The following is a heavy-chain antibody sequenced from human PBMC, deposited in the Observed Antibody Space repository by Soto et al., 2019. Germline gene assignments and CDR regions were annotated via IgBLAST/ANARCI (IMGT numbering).Heavy chain of an antibody. CDR2: ISDNGIH. V-gene: IGHV4-59*01. CDR3: ARVWRRGWHFDL. D-gene: IGHD1-1*01. J-gene: IGHJ2*01. CDR1: GGSISSYY. Sequence: QVQLQESGPGLVKPSETLSLTCTVSGGSISSYYWSWIRQPPGKGLEWIGYISDNGIHTYSPYLKSRLTMSVDASKNQVSLNLTSVTAADTAVYYCARVWRRGWHFDLWGRGTXXXXS.